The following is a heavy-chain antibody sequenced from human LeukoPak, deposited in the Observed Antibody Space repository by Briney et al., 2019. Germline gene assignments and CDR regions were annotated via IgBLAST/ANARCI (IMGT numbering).Heavy chain of an antibody. CDR2: IYPGDSDT. CDR3: ARLPNSGADLTWFDP. J-gene: IGHJ5*02. D-gene: IGHD3-10*01. Sequence: GESLQISCKASGYRFPYHWIAWVRRMPGKGLEWMGIIYPGDSDTRYSPSFQGQVTISTDKSISTAYLQWSSLKASDTAMYYCARLPNSGADLTWFDPWGQGTLVSVSS. V-gene: IGHV5-51*01. CDR1: GYRFPYHW.